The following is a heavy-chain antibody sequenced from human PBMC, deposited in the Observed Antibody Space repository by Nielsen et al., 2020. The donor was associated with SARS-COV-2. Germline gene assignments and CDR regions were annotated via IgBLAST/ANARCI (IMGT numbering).Heavy chain of an antibody. CDR1: GFTFSSYS. D-gene: IGHD3-22*01. CDR3: ARDPHYYDSSGYYYEGRRAFDI. V-gene: IGHV4-39*07. CDR2: IYYSGST. J-gene: IGHJ3*02. Sequence: GSLRLSCAASGFTFSSYSMNWIRQPPGKGLEWIGSIYYSGSTYYNPSLKSRVTISVDKSKNQFSLKLSSVTAADTAVYYCARDPHYYDSSGYYYEGRRAFDIWGQGTMVTVSS.